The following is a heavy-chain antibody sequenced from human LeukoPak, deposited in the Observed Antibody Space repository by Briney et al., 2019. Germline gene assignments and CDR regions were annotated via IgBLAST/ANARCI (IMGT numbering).Heavy chain of an antibody. J-gene: IGHJ4*02. Sequence: GGSLRLSCAASGFTFSSYSMNWVRQAPGKGLEWVSSISSSSSYIYYADSVKGRFTISRDNAKNSLYLRMNSLRAEDTAVYYCARGGSGWSHPGGYWGQGTLVTVSS. CDR2: ISSSSSYI. CDR3: ARGGSGWSHPGGY. D-gene: IGHD6-19*01. CDR1: GFTFSSYS. V-gene: IGHV3-21*01.